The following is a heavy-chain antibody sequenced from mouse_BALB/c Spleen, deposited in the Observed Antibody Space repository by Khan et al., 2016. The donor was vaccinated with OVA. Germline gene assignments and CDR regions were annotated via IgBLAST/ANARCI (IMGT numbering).Heavy chain of an antibody. CDR3: TRAYCGNYKEAMDY. CDR2: IWGDGST. V-gene: IGHV2-6-7*01. D-gene: IGHD2-10*01. Sequence: QVQLKQSGPGLVAPSQSLSITCTVSGFSLTGYGVNWVRQPPGKGLEWLGMIWGDGSTDYNSALKSRLSISKDNSKSQVCIKMNNLQTEDTAKYYCTRAYCGNYKEAMDYWGQGTSVTVSS. J-gene: IGHJ4*01. CDR1: GFSLTGYG.